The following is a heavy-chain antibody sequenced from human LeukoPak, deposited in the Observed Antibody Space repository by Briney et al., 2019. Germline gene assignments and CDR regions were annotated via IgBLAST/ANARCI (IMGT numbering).Heavy chain of an antibody. CDR1: GDSVSSNSAA. J-gene: IGHJ4*02. V-gene: IGHV6-1*01. Sequence: SQTLSLTCAISGDSVSSNSAAWNWIRQSPSRGLEWLGRTYYRSKWYNDYAVSVKSRITINPDTSKNQFSLQLNSVTPEDTAVYYCARGQYYYDSSGYLFGYTPGWFDYWGQGTLVTVSS. CDR3: ARGQYYYDSSGYLFGYTPGWFDY. CDR2: TYYRSKWYN. D-gene: IGHD3-22*01.